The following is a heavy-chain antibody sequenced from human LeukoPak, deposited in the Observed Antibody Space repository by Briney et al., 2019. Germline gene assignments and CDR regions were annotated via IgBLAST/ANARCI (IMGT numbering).Heavy chain of an antibody. V-gene: IGHV4-59*01. D-gene: IGHD1-26*01. CDR1: GAALSEYY. CDR3: VTDSTVGATLLDN. CDR2: MSYNGNS. J-gene: IGHJ4*02. Sequence: SETLSLTCAVYGAALSEYYWSWIRQLPGKGLEWIGYMSYNGNSNYNPSLESRVTISVDTSKNQFSLRLTSVTAADTAVYYCVTDSTVGATLLDNWGQGTLVTVSS.